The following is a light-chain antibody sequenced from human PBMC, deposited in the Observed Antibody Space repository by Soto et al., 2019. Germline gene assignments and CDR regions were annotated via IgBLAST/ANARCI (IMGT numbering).Light chain of an antibody. Sequence: DIQMTQSPSSLSASVGDRVTITCRASQSIDNYLNWYQQKPGKAPNLLIYAASSLQSGVPSRFSGSGSGTDFTLTISSLQPADFAIYYCQQSYSTLTWTVGQGTKVEIK. CDR3: QQSYSTLTWT. V-gene: IGKV1-39*01. CDR2: AAS. CDR1: QSIDNY. J-gene: IGKJ1*01.